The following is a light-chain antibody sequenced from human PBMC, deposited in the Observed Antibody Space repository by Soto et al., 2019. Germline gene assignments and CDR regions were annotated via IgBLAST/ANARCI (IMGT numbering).Light chain of an antibody. CDR3: QQYGSSPWT. J-gene: IGKJ1*01. Sequence: EIVLTQSPGTLSLSPGERATLSCRASQSVSSNYLAWYQQKPGQAPRPLIYGASSRATGIPGRFSGSGSGTDFTLTISRLEPEDFVVYYCQQYGSSPWTFGQGAKVEIK. CDR2: GAS. V-gene: IGKV3-20*01. CDR1: QSVSSNY.